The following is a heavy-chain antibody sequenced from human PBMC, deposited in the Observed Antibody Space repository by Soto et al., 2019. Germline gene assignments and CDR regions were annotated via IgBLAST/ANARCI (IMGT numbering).Heavy chain of an antibody. CDR2: ISHDGSEQ. J-gene: IGHJ5*02. V-gene: IGHV3-30*18. D-gene: IGHD2-2*01. CDR3: ANDFAPSNWSNWFDP. CDR1: GFTLSTYG. Sequence: QVQLVESGGGVVQPGTSLRLSCAASGFTLSTYGMHWVRQAPGKGLEWLAMISHDGSEQYYADSVKGRCTVSRDTSKNTLYLHVNGLRVADTVLSYCANDFAPSNWSNWFDPWGQGTLVTVSS.